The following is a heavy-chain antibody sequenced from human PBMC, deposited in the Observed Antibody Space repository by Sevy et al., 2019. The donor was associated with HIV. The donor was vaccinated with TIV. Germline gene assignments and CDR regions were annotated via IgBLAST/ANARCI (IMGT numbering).Heavy chain of an antibody. D-gene: IGHD3-22*01. CDR3: ATSRSGYFDSSGYYIY. J-gene: IGHJ4*02. V-gene: IGHV5-51*01. Sequence: GESLKISCEGSGYSFTSHWIGWVRHMPGKGLEWMGIIYPDDSETRYSPSFQGQVTFSAAKSISTAYLQWSSLKASDTAMYYCATSRSGYFDSSGYYIYWGQGTMVTVS. CDR1: GYSFTSHW. CDR2: IYPDDSET.